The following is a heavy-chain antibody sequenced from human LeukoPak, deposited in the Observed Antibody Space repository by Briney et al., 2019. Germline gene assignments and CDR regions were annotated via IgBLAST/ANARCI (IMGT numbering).Heavy chain of an antibody. V-gene: IGHV3-21*01. CDR2: ISSSSSYI. CDR1: GFIFSTYW. CDR3: ARGDDSGSYYHARPGFDI. D-gene: IGHD1-26*01. Sequence: PGGSLRLSCVASGFIFSTYWMSWVRQAPGKGLEWVSSISSSSSYIYYADSVKGRFTISRDNAKNSLYLQMNSLRAEDTAVYYCARGDDSGSYYHARPGFDIWGQGTMVTVSS. J-gene: IGHJ3*02.